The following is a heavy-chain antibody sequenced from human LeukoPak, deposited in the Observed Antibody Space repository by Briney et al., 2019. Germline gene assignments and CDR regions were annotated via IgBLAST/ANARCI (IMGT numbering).Heavy chain of an antibody. CDR3: ARATLDN. V-gene: IGHV3-53*01. CDR1: GFSVISNY. J-gene: IGHJ4*02. Sequence: GGSLRLSCAASGFSVISNYISWVRQAPGKGLEWVSVIYSDGSTKYADSVKARFTISRDNSKNTVYLQMNSLRVGDTAVYYCARATLDNWGQGTLVTVSS. CDR2: IYSDGST.